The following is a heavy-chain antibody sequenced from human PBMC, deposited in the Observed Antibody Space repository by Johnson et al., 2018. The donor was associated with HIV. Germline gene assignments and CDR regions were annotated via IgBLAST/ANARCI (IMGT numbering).Heavy chain of an antibody. CDR3: ARDLIVGATRGGAFDI. D-gene: IGHD1-26*01. V-gene: IGHV3-53*01. Sequence: EMQLVESGGGLIQPGGSLRLSCAASGFTVSSNYMSWVRQAPGKGLEWVSVIYSGGSTYYADSVKCRFTISRDNSKNTLYLQMNSLKVEDTAVYYCARDLIVGATRGGAFDIWGQGTMVTVSS. CDR2: IYSGGST. CDR1: GFTVSSNY. J-gene: IGHJ3*02.